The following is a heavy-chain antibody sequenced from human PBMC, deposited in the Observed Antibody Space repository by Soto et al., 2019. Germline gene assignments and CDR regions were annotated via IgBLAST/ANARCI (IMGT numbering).Heavy chain of an antibody. V-gene: IGHV4-34*01. Sequence: QVQLQQWGEGLLKPSVTLSLTCAVYGGSFSGYYWSWIRQPPGKGLEWIGEINHSGSTHYNPSLKSRVTISLDQSNTLFSLKLSSVTAADTAVYYCARPLPCSKTSCPSEPWGQGTLVTVSS. CDR3: ARPLPCSKTSCPSEP. CDR1: GGSFSGYY. D-gene: IGHD2-2*01. J-gene: IGHJ4*02. CDR2: INHSGST.